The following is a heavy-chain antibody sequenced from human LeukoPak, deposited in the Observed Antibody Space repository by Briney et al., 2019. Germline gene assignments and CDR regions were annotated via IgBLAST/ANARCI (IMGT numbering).Heavy chain of an antibody. CDR3: AREDCSGGSCYSGY. J-gene: IGHJ4*02. CDR1: GYTFTGYY. V-gene: IGHV1-2*02. D-gene: IGHD2-15*01. CDR2: INPNSGGT. Sequence: ASVTVSCKASGYTFTGYYMHWVRQAPGRGLEWMGWINPNSGGTNYAQKFQGRVTMTRDTSISTAYMELSRLRSDDTAVYYCAREDCSGGSCYSGYGGQGTLGTVS.